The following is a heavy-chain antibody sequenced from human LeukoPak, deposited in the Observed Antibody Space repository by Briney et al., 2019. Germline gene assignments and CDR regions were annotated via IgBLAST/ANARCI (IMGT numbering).Heavy chain of an antibody. J-gene: IGHJ4*02. Sequence: GGSLRLSCAASGFTFSNAWMSWVRQAPGKGLEWVGRIKSKTDGGTTDYAAPVKGRFTISRDDSKNTLHLQMNSLKTEDTAVYYCTTDQFGELTDYENFDYWGQGTLVTVSS. CDR2: IKSKTDGGTT. V-gene: IGHV3-15*01. D-gene: IGHD3-10*01. CDR1: GFTFSNAW. CDR3: TTDQFGELTDYENFDY.